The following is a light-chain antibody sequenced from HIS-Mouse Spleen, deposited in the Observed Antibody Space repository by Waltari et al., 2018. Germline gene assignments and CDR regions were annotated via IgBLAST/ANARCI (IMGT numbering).Light chain of an antibody. CDR2: EGS. Sequence: QSALTQPASVSGSPGQSITISCTGTSSDVGSYTLVSWYHQHPGKAPKLMIYEGSKRPSVVFNRFSGSKSGNTASLTISGLQAEDEADYYCCSYAGSSTYVVFGGGTKLTVL. CDR3: CSYAGSSTYVV. V-gene: IGLV2-23*01. J-gene: IGLJ2*01. CDR1: SSDVGSYTL.